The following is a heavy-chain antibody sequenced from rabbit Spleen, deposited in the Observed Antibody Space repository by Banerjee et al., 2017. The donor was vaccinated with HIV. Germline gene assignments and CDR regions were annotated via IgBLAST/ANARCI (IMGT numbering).Heavy chain of an antibody. Sequence: QEQLVESGGGLVKPGASLTLTCIASGVSFSGDSYMCWVRQAPGKGLEWIACIDTGSSGFTYFASWAKGRFTISKTSSTTVTLQMTSLTVADTATYFCARDLTDVIGWNFGWWGPGTLVTVS. CDR1: GVSFSGDSY. J-gene: IGHJ4*01. CDR2: IDTGSSGFT. V-gene: IGHV1S45*01. CDR3: ARDLTDVIGWNFGW. D-gene: IGHD1-1*01.